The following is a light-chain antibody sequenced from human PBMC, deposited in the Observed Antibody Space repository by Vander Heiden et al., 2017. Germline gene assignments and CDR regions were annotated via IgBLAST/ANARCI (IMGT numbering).Light chain of an antibody. CDR2: AAS. J-gene: IGKJ1*01. CDR1: QNISSY. V-gene: IGKV1-39*01. CDR3: QQSYNSLWT. Sequence: DIQMTQSPSSLSASLGDRVTITCRTSQNISSYLNWYQQKPGKAPKLLIYAASTLQSGVPSRFSGSESGTDFTLTISSLQPEDVATYYCQQSYNSLWTFGQGTKVEIK.